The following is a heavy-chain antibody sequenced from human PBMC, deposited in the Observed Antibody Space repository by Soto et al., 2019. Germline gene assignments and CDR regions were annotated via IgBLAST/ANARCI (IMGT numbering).Heavy chain of an antibody. D-gene: IGHD3-10*01. CDR3: ARVKRIMVRGVSLFDY. J-gene: IGHJ4*02. CDR2: ISSSSSTI. V-gene: IGHV3-48*01. CDR1: GFTFSSYS. Sequence: EVQLVESGGGLVQPGGSLRLSCAASGFTFSSYSMNWVRQAPGKGLEWVSYISSSSSTIYYADSVKGRFTISRENAQNSLSLKMNSLRAEDTAVYYCARVKRIMVRGVSLFDYWGQGTLVTVSS.